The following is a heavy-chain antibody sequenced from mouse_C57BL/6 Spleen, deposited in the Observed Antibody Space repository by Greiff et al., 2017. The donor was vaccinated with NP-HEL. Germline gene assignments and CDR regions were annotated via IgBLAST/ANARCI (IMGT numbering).Heavy chain of an antibody. CDR2: INPNNGGT. CDR1: GYTFTDYY. J-gene: IGHJ3*01. V-gene: IGHV1-26*01. Sequence: VQLQQSGPELVKPGASVKISCKASGYTFTDYYMHWVKQSHGQSLEWIGDINPNNGGTSYNQKFKGKATLTVDTSSSTAYMQLRSLTSEDSAVYYSARDDLASFAYWGQGTLVTVSA. CDR3: ARDDLASFAY.